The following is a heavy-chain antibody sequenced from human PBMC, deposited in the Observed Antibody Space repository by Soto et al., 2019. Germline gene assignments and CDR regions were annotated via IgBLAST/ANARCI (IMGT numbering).Heavy chain of an antibody. Sequence: QVQLHESGPGLVKPSQTLSLTCTVSGGSVNSGGYYWTWIRQHPGKGLEWLGYIYYSGTAYYNPSLKRRVSIPLDPSKNQFSLALSSVTAAATAVYYCARGAITFPVDFVDYWGQGTLVTVSS. V-gene: IGHV4-31*03. J-gene: IGHJ4*02. CDR2: IYYSGTA. D-gene: IGHD3-16*01. CDR3: ARGAITFPVDFVDY. CDR1: GGSVNSGGYY.